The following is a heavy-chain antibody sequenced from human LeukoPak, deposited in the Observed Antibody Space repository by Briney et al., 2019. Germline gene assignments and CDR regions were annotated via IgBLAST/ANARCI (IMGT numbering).Heavy chain of an antibody. D-gene: IGHD2-15*01. CDR1: GGSISSYY. CDR2: IYYSGST. V-gene: IGHV4-59*01. CDR3: AGIRVGAANFDY. J-gene: IGHJ4*02. Sequence: PSETLSLTCSVSGGSISSYYWSWIPQPPGKGLEWIGYIYYSGSTNYNPSLKSRVTISVDTSKNQFSLKLSSVTAADTAVYYCAGIRVGAANFDYWGQGTLVTVSS.